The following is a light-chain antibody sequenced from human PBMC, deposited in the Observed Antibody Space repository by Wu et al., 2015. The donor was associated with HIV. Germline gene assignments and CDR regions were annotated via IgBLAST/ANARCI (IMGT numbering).Light chain of an antibody. J-gene: IGKJ2*01. CDR2: GAS. CDR1: QSVSSY. V-gene: IGKV3-15*01. CDR3: QQYNNWPRT. Sequence: EIVLTQSPATLSLSPGERATLSCRASQSVSSYLAWYQQKPGQAPRLLIYGASTRATGIPARFSGSGSGTEFTLTISSMQSEDFAVYYCQQYNNWPRTFGQGTKLEIK.